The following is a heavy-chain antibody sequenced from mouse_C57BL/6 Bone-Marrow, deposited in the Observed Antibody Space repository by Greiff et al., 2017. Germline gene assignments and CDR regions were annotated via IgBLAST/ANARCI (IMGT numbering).Heavy chain of an antibody. CDR3: ARVGNGYYDWVWFAY. CDR1: GYSITSGYY. V-gene: IGHV3-6*01. CDR2: ISYDGSN. D-gene: IGHD2-3*01. J-gene: IGHJ3*01. Sequence: DVKLVESGPGLVKPSQSLSLTCSVTGYSITSGYYWNWIRQFPGNKLEWMGYISYDGSNNYNPSLKNRISITRDTSKNQFFLRLNSVTTEDTATCYCARVGNGYYDWVWFAYWGQGTLVTVSA.